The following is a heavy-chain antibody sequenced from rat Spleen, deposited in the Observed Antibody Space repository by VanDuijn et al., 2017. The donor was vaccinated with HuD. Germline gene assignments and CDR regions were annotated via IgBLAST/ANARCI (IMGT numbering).Heavy chain of an antibody. V-gene: IGHV5-29*01. Sequence: EVQLVESDGGLVQPGRSLKLSCAASGFTFSDYYMAWVRQAPTKGLEWVATISYDGSSTYYRDSVKGRFTISRDNAKSTLYLQMDSLRSEDTATYYCARGRDYGPSLDYWGQGVMVTVSS. CDR3: ARGRDYGPSLDY. CDR1: GFTFSDYY. J-gene: IGHJ2*01. D-gene: IGHD1-3*01. CDR2: ISYDGSST.